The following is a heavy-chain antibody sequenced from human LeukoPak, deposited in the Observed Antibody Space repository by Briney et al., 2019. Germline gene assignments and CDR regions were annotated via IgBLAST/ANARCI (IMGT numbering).Heavy chain of an antibody. Sequence: GSSVKVSCKASGGTFSSYAISWVRQAPGQGLEWMGWINPNSGGTNYAQKFQGRVTMTRDTSISTAYMELSRLRSDDTAVYYCARGPGIAAAGTFYYYYYMDVWGKGTTVTVSS. J-gene: IGHJ6*03. CDR3: ARGPGIAAAGTFYYYYYMDV. CDR2: INPNSGGT. V-gene: IGHV1-2*02. CDR1: GGTFSSYA. D-gene: IGHD6-13*01.